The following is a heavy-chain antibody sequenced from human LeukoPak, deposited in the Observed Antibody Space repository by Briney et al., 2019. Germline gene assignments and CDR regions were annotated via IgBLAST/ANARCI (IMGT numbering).Heavy chain of an antibody. J-gene: IGHJ3*02. CDR2: IYYSGST. V-gene: IGHV4-59*01. CDR1: GGSISSYY. D-gene: IGHD6-19*01. CDR3: ARDIGSGWYTGAFDI. Sequence: SETLSLTCTVSGGSISSYYWSWIRQPPGKGLEWIGYIYYSGSTNYNPSLKSRVTISVDTSKNQFSLKLSSVTAADTAVYYCARDIGSGWYTGAFDIRGQGTMVTVSS.